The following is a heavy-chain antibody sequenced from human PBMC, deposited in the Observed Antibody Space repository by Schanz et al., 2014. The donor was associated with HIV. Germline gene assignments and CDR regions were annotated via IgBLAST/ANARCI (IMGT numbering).Heavy chain of an antibody. V-gene: IGHV3-9*01. CDR3: ARDVEHSSIGVPMDV. CDR1: GFTFEDYA. Sequence: EVHLLVESGGGLVQPGGSLRLSCAASGFTFEDYAMHWVRQAPGKGLEWASGISWNSGSIGYADSMKGRFTISRDNAKNSLYLQMNSLRAEDTALYYCARDVEHSSIGVPMDVWGQGTTVAVSS. CDR2: ISWNSGSI. J-gene: IGHJ6*02. D-gene: IGHD6-6*01.